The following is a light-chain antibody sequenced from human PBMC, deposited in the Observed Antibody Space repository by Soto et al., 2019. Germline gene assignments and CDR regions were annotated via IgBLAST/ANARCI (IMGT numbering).Light chain of an antibody. V-gene: IGLV2-14*03. CDR2: DVN. CDR1: SSDVGAYDF. J-gene: IGLJ2*01. Sequence: QSALTQPASVSGSPGQSISLSCTGTSSDVGAYDFVSWYQHYPGKAPKLLLYDVNNRPSGVSHRFSGSKSGNTASLTISGLQAEDEADYYCSSYTNTSTLLVFGGGTKLTVL. CDR3: SSYTNTSTLLV.